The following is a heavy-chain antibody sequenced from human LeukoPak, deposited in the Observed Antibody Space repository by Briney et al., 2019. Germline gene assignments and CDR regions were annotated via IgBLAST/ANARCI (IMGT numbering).Heavy chain of an antibody. D-gene: IGHD5-12*01. CDR2: INSDGSST. Sequence: GGSLRLSCAASGFTFGSYWMHWVRQAPGKGLVWVSRINSDGSSTSYADSVKGRFTISRDNAKNTLYLQMNSLRAEDTAVYYCASYRSSGYDYFYYYGMDVWGQGTTVTVSS. V-gene: IGHV3-74*01. J-gene: IGHJ6*02. CDR3: ASYRSSGYDYFYYYGMDV. CDR1: GFTFGSYW.